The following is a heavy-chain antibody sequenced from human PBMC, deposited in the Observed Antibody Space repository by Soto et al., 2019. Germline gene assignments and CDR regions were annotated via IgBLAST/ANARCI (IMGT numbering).Heavy chain of an antibody. D-gene: IGHD6-6*01. V-gene: IGHV3-30-3*01. J-gene: IGHJ4*02. CDR3: ARDYSSSYDY. CDR1: GFTFSSYA. CDR2: ISYDGSNK. Sequence: QVQLVESGGGMVQPGRSLRLSCAASGFTFSSYAMHWVRQAPGKGLEWVAVISYDGSNKYYADSVKGRFTISRDNSKNTLYLQMNSLRAEDTAVYYCARDYSSSYDYWGQGTLVTVSS.